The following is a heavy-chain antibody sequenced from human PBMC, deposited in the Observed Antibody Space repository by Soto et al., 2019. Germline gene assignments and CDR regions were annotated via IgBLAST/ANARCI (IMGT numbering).Heavy chain of an antibody. V-gene: IGHV3-11*06. Sequence: PGWSLRLSCAASGFTFSDHYMSWIRQAPGKGLEWVSDISSSSSYTNYADSVKGRFTISRDNAKNSLYLQMNSLRAEDTSVYYCARDWGVVLWGQGTMVTVSS. CDR3: ARDWGVVL. D-gene: IGHD3-10*01. CDR1: GFTFSDHY. J-gene: IGHJ4*02. CDR2: ISSSSSYT.